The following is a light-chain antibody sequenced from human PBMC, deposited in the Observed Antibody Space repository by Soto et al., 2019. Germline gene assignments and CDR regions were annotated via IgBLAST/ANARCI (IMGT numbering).Light chain of an antibody. Sequence: EIAMTPSPPTLSVCPGETVTLSSSESQSVSGNLAWYQQKPGQAPRLLIYGASTRATGIPARFSGSGSGTEFTLTISSLQPEDFAVYYCQQYNNWPPLTFGEGTKVEIK. CDR2: GAS. J-gene: IGKJ4*01. CDR3: QQYNNWPPLT. V-gene: IGKV3-15*01. CDR1: QSVSGN.